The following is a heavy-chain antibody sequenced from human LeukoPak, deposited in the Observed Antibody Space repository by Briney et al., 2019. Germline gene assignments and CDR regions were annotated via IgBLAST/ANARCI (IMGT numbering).Heavy chain of an antibody. CDR3: AKYYYYGSGMFDY. CDR1: GFTFSSYS. V-gene: IGHV3-23*01. CDR2: ISGSGGST. J-gene: IGHJ4*02. Sequence: PGGSLRLSCAASGFTFSSYSMNWVRQAPWKGLEWVSAISGSGGSTYYADSVKGRFTISRDNSKNTLYLQMNSLRAEDTAVYYCAKYYYYGSGMFDYWGQGTLVTVSS. D-gene: IGHD3-10*01.